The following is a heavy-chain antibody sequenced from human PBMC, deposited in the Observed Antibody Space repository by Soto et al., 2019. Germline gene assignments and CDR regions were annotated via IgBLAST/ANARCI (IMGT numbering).Heavy chain of an antibody. CDR3: ARQTSWAGSSSQYFDY. CDR2: IYYSGST. D-gene: IGHD6-13*01. V-gene: IGHV4-39*01. Sequence: SETLSLTCTVSGGSISSSSYYWGWIRQPPGKGLEWIGSIYYSGSTYYNPSLKSRVTISVDTSKNHFSLKLSSVTAADTSVYYCARQTSWAGSSSQYFDYWGQGTLVTVSS. CDR1: GGSISSSSYY. J-gene: IGHJ4*02.